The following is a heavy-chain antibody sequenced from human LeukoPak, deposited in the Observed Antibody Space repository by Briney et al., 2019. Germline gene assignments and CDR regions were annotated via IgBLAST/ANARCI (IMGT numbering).Heavy chain of an antibody. J-gene: IGHJ4*02. CDR3: ARDLTMIVVVPYFDY. V-gene: IGHV1-69*13. D-gene: IGHD3-22*01. Sequence: GASVKVSCKASGGTFNSYAISWVRQAPGQGLEWMGGIIPIFGTANYAQKFQGRVTITADESTSTAYMELRSLRSDDTVVYYCARDLTMIVVVPYFDYWGQGTLVTVSS. CDR2: IIPIFGTA. CDR1: GGTFNSYA.